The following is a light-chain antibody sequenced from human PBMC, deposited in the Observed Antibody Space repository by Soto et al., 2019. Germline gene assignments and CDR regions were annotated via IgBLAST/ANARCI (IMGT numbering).Light chain of an antibody. CDR3: QTWGTGFQF. V-gene: IGLV4-69*01. Sequence: QLVLTQSPSASASLGASVKLTCTLSSGHSSYAIAWHQKQPGKGPRYLMDLNNDGSHTKGDGIPDRFSGSSSGADRFLIISSLQSEYEADYYCQTWGTGFQFFGGGTKLTVL. CDR1: SGHSSYA. CDR2: LNNDGSH. J-gene: IGLJ2*01.